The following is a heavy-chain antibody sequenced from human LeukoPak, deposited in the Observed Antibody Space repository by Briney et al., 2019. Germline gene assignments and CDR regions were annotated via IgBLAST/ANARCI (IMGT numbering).Heavy chain of an antibody. Sequence: PGGSLRLSCAASGFTFSSYGMHWVRQAPGKGLEWVAFIRYDGSNKYYADSVKGRFTISRDNSKNTLYLQMNSLRAEDTAVYYCVRGYFYYMDVWGKGTTVTVFS. J-gene: IGHJ6*03. CDR3: VRGYFYYMDV. V-gene: IGHV3-30*02. CDR1: GFTFSSYG. CDR2: IRYDGSNK. D-gene: IGHD3-10*01.